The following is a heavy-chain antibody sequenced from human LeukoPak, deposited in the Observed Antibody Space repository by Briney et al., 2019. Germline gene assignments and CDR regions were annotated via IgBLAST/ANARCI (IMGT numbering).Heavy chain of an antibody. CDR1: GGSFSGYY. D-gene: IGHD2-2*01. J-gene: IGHJ6*03. Sequence: PSETLSLTCAVYGGSFSGYYRSWIRQPPGKGLEWIGEINHSGSTNYNPSLKSRVTISVDTSKNQFSLKLSSVTAADTAVYYCARGEYDIVVVPAAFYYYYYYYMDVWGKGTTVTVSS. CDR2: INHSGST. CDR3: ARGEYDIVVVPAAFYYYYYYYMDV. V-gene: IGHV4-34*01.